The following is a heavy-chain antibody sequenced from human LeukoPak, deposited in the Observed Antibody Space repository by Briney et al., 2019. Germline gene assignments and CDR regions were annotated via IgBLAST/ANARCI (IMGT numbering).Heavy chain of an antibody. Sequence: PGGSLRLSCAASGFTFSSYAMSWVRQAPGKGLEWVSAISGSGGSTFYADSVKGRFTISRDNSKNTLHLLMNSLRAEDTAVYYCAKFSGYCTSTTCYRFDYWGQGALVTVSS. J-gene: IGHJ4*02. CDR3: AKFSGYCTSTTCYRFDY. V-gene: IGHV3-23*01. CDR1: GFTFSSYA. D-gene: IGHD2-2*03. CDR2: ISGSGGST.